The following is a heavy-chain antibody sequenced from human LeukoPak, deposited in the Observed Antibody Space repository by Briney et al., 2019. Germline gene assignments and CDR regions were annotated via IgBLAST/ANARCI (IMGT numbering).Heavy chain of an antibody. CDR3: ARRAGAYSHPYDY. V-gene: IGHV3-48*01. Sequence: GGSLRLSCTASGFTFGDYAMSWFRQAPGKGLEWVSYISSGSSTIDYADSVKGRFTISRDNAKNSLYLQMNSLRAEDTAVYYCARRAGAYSHPYDYWGQGTLVTVSS. J-gene: IGHJ4*02. CDR2: ISSGSSTI. CDR1: GFTFGDYA. D-gene: IGHD4/OR15-4a*01.